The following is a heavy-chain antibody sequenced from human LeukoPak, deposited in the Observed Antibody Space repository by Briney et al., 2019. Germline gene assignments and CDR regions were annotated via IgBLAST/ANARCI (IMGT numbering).Heavy chain of an antibody. CDR1: GFTFSTYA. V-gene: IGHV3-23*01. Sequence: PGGSLRLSCAASGFTFSTYAMSWVRQAPGKGREWVSVVSGTGGRTYYADSVKGRFTISRDNSKNTLYLQMNSVRAEDTALYYCVKASSSSPQYNWFDAWGQGTLVTVSS. D-gene: IGHD6-6*01. CDR3: VKASSSSPQYNWFDA. J-gene: IGHJ5*02. CDR2: VSGTGGRT.